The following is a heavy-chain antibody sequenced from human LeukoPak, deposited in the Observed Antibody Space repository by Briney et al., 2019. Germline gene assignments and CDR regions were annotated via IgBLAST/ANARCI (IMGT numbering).Heavy chain of an antibody. Sequence: GESLKISCKCSGNAFPTYWICWVRQMPGKGLEWMGIIYCGDSDTRYSPSFQGQVTMSADKSISTAYLQWSSLKASDTAMYYCARQGSGSYFYYDYWGQGTLVTVSS. V-gene: IGHV5-51*01. CDR1: GNAFPTYW. CDR3: ARQGSGSYFYYDY. J-gene: IGHJ4*02. CDR2: IYCGDSDT. D-gene: IGHD1-26*01.